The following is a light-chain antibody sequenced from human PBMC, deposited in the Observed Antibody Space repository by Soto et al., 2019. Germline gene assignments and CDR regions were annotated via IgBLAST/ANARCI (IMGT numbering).Light chain of an antibody. V-gene: IGKV3-15*01. CDR1: QSITNN. Sequence: ELVMTQSPATLSVSPGERATLSCRASQSITNNLAWYQQRPGQAPRLLIYGASTRATGVTARFSGSGSGTEFTLIISSLQSEDGATYYCQHFNNCPPDITFGGGTQVEIK. CDR3: QHFNNCPPDIT. CDR2: GAS. J-gene: IGKJ4*01.